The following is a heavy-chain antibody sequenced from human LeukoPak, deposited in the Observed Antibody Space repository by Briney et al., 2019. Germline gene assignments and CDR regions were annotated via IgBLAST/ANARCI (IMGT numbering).Heavy chain of an antibody. CDR1: GFTFSSYS. Sequence: SGGSLRLSCAASGFTFSSYSMNWVRQAPGKGLEWVSYISSSSSTIYYADSVKGRFTISRDNAKNSLYLQMNSLRAEDTAVYYCARDHKSDPLDYWGQGTLVTVSS. CDR3: ARDHKSDPLDY. V-gene: IGHV3-48*01. CDR2: ISSSSSTI. J-gene: IGHJ4*02.